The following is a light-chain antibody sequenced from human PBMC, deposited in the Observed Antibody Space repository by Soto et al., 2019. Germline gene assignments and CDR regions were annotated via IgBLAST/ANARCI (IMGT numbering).Light chain of an antibody. Sequence: ESVLTQSPATLSLSPGERATLSCRASQSVSSYLAWYQQKPGQAPRLLIYDASNRATGIPARFRGSGSGTDFTLTISSLEPEEFAVYYCQQRSNWLTFGQGTKLEIK. CDR1: QSVSSY. J-gene: IGKJ2*01. CDR2: DAS. CDR3: QQRSNWLT. V-gene: IGKV3-11*01.